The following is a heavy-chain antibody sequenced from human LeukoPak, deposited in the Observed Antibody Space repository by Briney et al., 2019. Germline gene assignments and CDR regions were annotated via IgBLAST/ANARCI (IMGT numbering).Heavy chain of an antibody. D-gene: IGHD7-27*01. CDR1: GFTLRKYG. J-gene: IGHJ4*02. CDR3: AKGKGQNWDPFDY. Sequence: PGGSLRLSCAACGFTLRKYGMHWVREAPGKGLEWVAVIWYDGSNNYYADSVKGRFTIYRDNSKNTLYLHMNSLRAEDTAVYYCAKGKGQNWDPFDYWGQGTLVTVSS. V-gene: IGHV3-33*06. CDR2: IWYDGSNN.